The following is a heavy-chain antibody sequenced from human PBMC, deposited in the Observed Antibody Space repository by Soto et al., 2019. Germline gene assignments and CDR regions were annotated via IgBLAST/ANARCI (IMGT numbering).Heavy chain of an antibody. CDR1: GFTFSNYG. CDR3: AKRGAVMAADY. CDR2: ISHDGNDK. D-gene: IGHD3-16*01. Sequence: QVQLVESGGGVVQPGRSLTVSCTGSGFTFSNYGMHWVRQAPGKGLEWVAVISHDGNDKYYVDSVKGRFTISRDNSKKTLYLQMNSLRAEDTAVYYCAKRGAVMAADYWCQGTLVTVSS. V-gene: IGHV3-30*18. J-gene: IGHJ4*02.